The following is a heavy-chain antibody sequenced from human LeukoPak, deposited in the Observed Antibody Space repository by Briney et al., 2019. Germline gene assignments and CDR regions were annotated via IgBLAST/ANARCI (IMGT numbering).Heavy chain of an antibody. CDR1: GYTFTSYH. V-gene: IGHV1-3*03. Sequence: ASVKVSCKASGYTFTSYHMHWVRQAPGQRLEWMGWINAGNGNTKYSQEFQGRVTITRDTSASTAYMELSSLRSEDMAVYYCARGSSIAARRDYYYYYMDVWGKGTTVTVSS. D-gene: IGHD6-6*01. CDR3: ARGSSIAARRDYYYYYMDV. J-gene: IGHJ6*03. CDR2: INAGNGNT.